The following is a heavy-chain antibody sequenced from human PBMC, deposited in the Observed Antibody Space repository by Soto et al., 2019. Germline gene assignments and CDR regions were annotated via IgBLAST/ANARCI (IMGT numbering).Heavy chain of an antibody. CDR1: GGSISSGGYY. J-gene: IGHJ4*02. D-gene: IGHD6-13*01. CDR3: ARFFGVAAAGPFDY. CDR2: IYYSGST. Sequence: SETLSLTCTVSGGSISSGGYYCSWIRQHPGKGLEWIGYIYYSGSTYYNPSLKSRVTISVDTSKNQFSLKLSSVTAADTAVYYCARFFGVAAAGPFDYWGQGTLVTVSS. V-gene: IGHV4-31*03.